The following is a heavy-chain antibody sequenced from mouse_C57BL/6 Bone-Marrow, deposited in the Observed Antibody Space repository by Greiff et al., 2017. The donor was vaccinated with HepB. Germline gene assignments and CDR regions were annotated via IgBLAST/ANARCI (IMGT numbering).Heavy chain of an antibody. V-gene: IGHV2-6*03. CDR1: GFSLTSYG. Sequence: QVQLKESGPGLVAPSQSLSITCTASGFSLTSYGVHWVRQPPGKGLEWLVVIWSDGSTTYNSALKSRLGISKDNSKTQVFLRMNSLQTDDTAMYYCARMGGNCSYYYAMDYWGQGTSVTVSS. CDR3: ARMGGNCSYYYAMDY. J-gene: IGHJ4*01. D-gene: IGHD2-1*01. CDR2: IWSDGST.